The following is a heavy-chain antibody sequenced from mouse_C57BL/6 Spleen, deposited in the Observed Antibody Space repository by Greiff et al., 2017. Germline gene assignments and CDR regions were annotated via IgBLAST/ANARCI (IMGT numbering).Heavy chain of an antibody. J-gene: IGHJ4*01. Sequence: VQRVESGAELVKPGASVKISCKASGYAFSSYWMNWVKQRPGKGLEWIGQIYPGDGDTNYNGKFKGKATLTAGKSSSTAYMQLSSLTSEASAVYFCAREGTGTGYAMDYWGQGTSVTVSS. CDR2: IYPGDGDT. D-gene: IGHD4-1*01. V-gene: IGHV1-80*01. CDR1: GYAFSSYW. CDR3: AREGTGTGYAMDY.